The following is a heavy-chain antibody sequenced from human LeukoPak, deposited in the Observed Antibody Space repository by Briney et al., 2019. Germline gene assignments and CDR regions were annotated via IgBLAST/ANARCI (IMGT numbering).Heavy chain of an antibody. CDR1: GGSFSGYY. CDR3: ARGRPNYYDSSGSGSAFDN. J-gene: IGHJ3*02. Sequence: SETLSLTCAVYGGSFSGYYWSWIRQPPGKGLEWIGEINHSGSTNYNPSLKSRVTISVDTSKNQFSLKLSSVTAADTAVYYCARGRPNYYDSSGSGSAFDNWGQGTMVTVSS. V-gene: IGHV4-34*01. CDR2: INHSGST. D-gene: IGHD3-22*01.